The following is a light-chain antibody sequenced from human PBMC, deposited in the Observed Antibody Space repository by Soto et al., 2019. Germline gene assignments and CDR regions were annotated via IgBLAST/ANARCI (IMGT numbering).Light chain of an antibody. J-gene: IGLJ1*01. V-gene: IGLV3-1*01. CDR3: QAWDSSTGV. CDR2: QDS. Sequence: SYELTQPHSVSVSPGQTASITCSGDKLGDKYACWYQQKPGQSPVLVIYQDSKRPSGIPERFSGSNSGNTATLTISGTQAMDEADYYCQAWDSSTGVFGTGTKLTVL. CDR1: KLGDKY.